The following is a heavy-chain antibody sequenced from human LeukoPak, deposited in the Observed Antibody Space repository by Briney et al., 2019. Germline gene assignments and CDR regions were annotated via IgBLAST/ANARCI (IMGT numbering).Heavy chain of an antibody. V-gene: IGHV4-34*01. J-gene: IGHJ4*02. Sequence: PSETLSLTCAVYGGSFSGYYWSWIRRPPGKGLEWIGEINHSGSTNYNPSLKSRVAISVDTSKNQFSLKLSSVTAADTAVYYCARSSYFPPRTPNYWGQGTLVTVSS. CDR3: ARSSYFPPRTPNY. CDR1: GGSFSGYY. CDR2: INHSGST. D-gene: IGHD2-21*01.